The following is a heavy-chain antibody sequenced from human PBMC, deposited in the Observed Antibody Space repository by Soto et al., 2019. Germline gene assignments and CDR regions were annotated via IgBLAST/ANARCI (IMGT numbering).Heavy chain of an antibody. D-gene: IGHD3-16*01. Sequence: QVQLVQSGAEVKKPGSSVKVSCKASGGTFSNYTVGWVRQAPGQGPEWMGGIIPISGSARSAQKFQARVTIAADDTTTKVFMELNSLTSEDTAMYYCTTGGGSSNNWGQGTLVTVSS. CDR2: IIPISGSA. V-gene: IGHV1-69*12. CDR1: GGTFSNYT. CDR3: TTGGGSSNN. J-gene: IGHJ1*01.